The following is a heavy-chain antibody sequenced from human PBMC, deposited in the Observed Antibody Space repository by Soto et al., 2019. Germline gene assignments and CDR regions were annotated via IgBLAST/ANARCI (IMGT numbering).Heavy chain of an antibody. CDR2: INAGNGNT. Sequence: QVQLVQSGAEVKKPGASVKVSCKASGYTFTSYAMHWVRQAPGQRLEWMGWINAGNGNTKYSQKFQGRVTITRDTSASRAYMELSSLRSEDTAVYYCARDSIVVVVAATTGDFDYWGQGTLVTVSS. D-gene: IGHD2-15*01. CDR1: GYTFTSYA. CDR3: ARDSIVVVVAATTGDFDY. V-gene: IGHV1-3*01. J-gene: IGHJ4*02.